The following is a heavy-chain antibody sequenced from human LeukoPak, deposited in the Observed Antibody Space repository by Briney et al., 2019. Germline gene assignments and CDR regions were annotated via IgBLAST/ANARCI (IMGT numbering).Heavy chain of an antibody. V-gene: IGHV1-46*01. Sequence: SVQVSCKACVYTFTSYYMHWVGQAPGQGLEWMGIINHSGGSTSFAQKFQGRVTMTRDTCTSTVYMELSSMRSEDTAVYYFASIIAAAGFDYWGQGTLVTVSS. J-gene: IGHJ4*02. CDR3: ASIIAAAGFDY. CDR2: INHSGGST. D-gene: IGHD6-13*01. CDR1: VYTFTSYY.